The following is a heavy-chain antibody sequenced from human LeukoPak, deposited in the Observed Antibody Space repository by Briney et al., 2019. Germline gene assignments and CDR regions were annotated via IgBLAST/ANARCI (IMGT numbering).Heavy chain of an antibody. Sequence: GRSLRLSCAASGFTFDDYAMHWVRQAPGKSLEWVSGISWNSGSIGYADSVKGRFTISRDNAKNSLYLQMNSLRAEDMALYYCAKTPYKNWNYPYYFDYWGQGTLVTVSS. CDR2: ISWNSGSI. CDR3: AKTPYKNWNYPYYFDY. D-gene: IGHD1-7*01. V-gene: IGHV3-9*03. CDR1: GFTFDDYA. J-gene: IGHJ4*02.